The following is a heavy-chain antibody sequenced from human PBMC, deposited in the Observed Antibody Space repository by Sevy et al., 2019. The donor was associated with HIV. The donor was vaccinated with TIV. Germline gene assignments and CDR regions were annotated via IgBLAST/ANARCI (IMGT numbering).Heavy chain of an antibody. CDR3: TKDNVIAVAAEVGAFDI. CDR1: RFSFDDYA. CDR2: ISSNSGRV. J-gene: IGHJ3*02. V-gene: IGHV3-9*01. D-gene: IGHD6-19*01. Sequence: GGSLRLSCAASRFSFDDYAMHWVRQAPGKGLEWVSGISSNSGRVDYADSVKGRFTISRDKAKHSLYLQMNNLRAEDTALYYCTKDNVIAVAAEVGAFDIWGQGTMVTVSS.